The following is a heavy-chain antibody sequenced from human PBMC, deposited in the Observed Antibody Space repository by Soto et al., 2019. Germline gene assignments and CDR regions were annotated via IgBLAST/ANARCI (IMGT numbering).Heavy chain of an antibody. CDR3: ARDCPPEECRLLSGGYYYYGMDV. J-gene: IGHJ6*02. V-gene: IGHV3-48*02. Sequence: GGSLRLSCAASGFTFSSYSINWVRQAPGKGLEWDSYISSSSSTIYYADSVKGRFTITRDNAKNSLYLQMNSLRDEDTAVCYCARDCPPEECRLLSGGYYYYGMDVWGQGTTVTVSS. CDR1: GFTFSSYS. D-gene: IGHD2-2*01. CDR2: ISSSSSTI.